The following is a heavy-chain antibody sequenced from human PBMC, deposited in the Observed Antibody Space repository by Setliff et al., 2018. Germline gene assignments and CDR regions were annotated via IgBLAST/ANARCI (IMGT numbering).Heavy chain of an antibody. CDR2: IKNKVNTFST. Sequence: PGESLRLSCAASGFTFGDHFMDWVRQPPGKGLEWAGRIKNKVNTFSTQYAASVNGRFSISRDDSKSSLYLQMNSLKSEDTAVYYCARVGYCDGPTCYPFDYWGPGTLVTVSS. J-gene: IGHJ4*02. V-gene: IGHV3-72*01. CDR3: ARVGYCDGPTCYPFDY. D-gene: IGHD2-2*01. CDR1: GFTFGDHF.